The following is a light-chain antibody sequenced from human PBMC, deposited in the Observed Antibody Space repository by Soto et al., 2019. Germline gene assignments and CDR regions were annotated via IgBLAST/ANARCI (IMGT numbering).Light chain of an antibody. CDR2: EVS. J-gene: IGKJ1*01. CDR1: PSLVYSDGNTS. Sequence: VLSQSPVVLTVPPGQAAPISCSPSPSLVYSDGNTSLNWFQQRPGQSPRRLIFEVSNRDSGVPDRFCGSASGTDFTLKISRVEAEDVGAYYCMQGTHWPHTFGQGTEVDIK. CDR3: MQGTHWPHT. V-gene: IGKV2-30*01.